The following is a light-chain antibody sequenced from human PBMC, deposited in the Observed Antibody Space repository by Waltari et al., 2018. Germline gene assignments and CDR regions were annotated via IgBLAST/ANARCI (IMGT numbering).Light chain of an antibody. V-gene: IGLV3-1*01. CDR3: QAWDIDIVV. J-gene: IGLJ2*01. Sequence: WYQQKPGQSPRRVIYQDNKRPSGIPERFSGSNSANTATLTISGTQAMDEADYYCQAWDIDIVVFGGGTKLTVL. CDR2: QDN.